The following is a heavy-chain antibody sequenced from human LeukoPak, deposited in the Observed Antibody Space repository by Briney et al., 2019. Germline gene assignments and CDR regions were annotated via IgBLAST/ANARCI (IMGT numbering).Heavy chain of an antibody. CDR3: ARDRVRDY. D-gene: IGHD3-10*01. CDR1: GFTFSNYW. J-gene: IGHJ4*02. CDR2: INTDGTST. V-gene: IGHV3-74*01. Sequence: PGGSLRLSCAASGFTFSNYWMPWVRQAPGKGLVWVSRINTDGTSTTYADSVKGRFTISRDNAKNTLYLQMNSLRPEDTAVYFCARDRVRDYWGQGTLVTVSS.